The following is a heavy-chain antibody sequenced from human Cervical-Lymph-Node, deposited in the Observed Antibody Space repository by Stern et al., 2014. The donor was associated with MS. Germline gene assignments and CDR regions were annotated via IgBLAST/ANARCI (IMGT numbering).Heavy chain of an antibody. V-gene: IGHV3-30*18. CDR3: AKEGRFLEWFPYYYGMDV. D-gene: IGHD3-3*01. CDR2: ISYDGSNK. J-gene: IGHJ6*02. Sequence: VQLVESGGGVVQPGRSLRLSCAASGFIFSSYGMHWVRQAPGKGLEWGAVISYDGSNKYYADSVKGRFTISRDNSKNTLYLQMNSLRAEDTAVYYCAKEGRFLEWFPYYYGMDVWGQGTTVTVSS. CDR1: GFIFSSYG.